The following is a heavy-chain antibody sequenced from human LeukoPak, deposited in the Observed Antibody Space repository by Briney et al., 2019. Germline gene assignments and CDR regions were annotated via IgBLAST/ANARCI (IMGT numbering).Heavy chain of an antibody. Sequence: GGSLRLSCAASGLTGSHNYVSWVRQAPGKGLEWVSAIHTSGDTCYADSVKGRFTISRDTSKNTLYLQINSLRVEDAAVYYCIVFGDSNHWGQGTLVTVSS. CDR1: GLTGSHNY. V-gene: IGHV3-53*01. CDR3: IVFGDSNH. CDR2: IHTSGDT. J-gene: IGHJ5*02. D-gene: IGHD4-17*01.